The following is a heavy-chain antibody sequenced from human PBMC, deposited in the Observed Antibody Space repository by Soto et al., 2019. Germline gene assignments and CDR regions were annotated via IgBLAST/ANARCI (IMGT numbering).Heavy chain of an antibody. J-gene: IGHJ4*02. D-gene: IGHD3-3*01. CDR3: ARVERGITIFGVVIPPFDY. CDR1: GFTFSDYY. Sequence: QVQLVESGGGLVKPGGSLRLSCAASGFTFSDYYMSWIRQAPGKGLEGVSYISSSGSTIDYADSVKGRSTISRDNAKISRYLQMNSVRAEDTAVYYCARVERGITIFGVVIPPFDYWGQGTLVTVSS. V-gene: IGHV3-11*01. CDR2: ISSSGSTI.